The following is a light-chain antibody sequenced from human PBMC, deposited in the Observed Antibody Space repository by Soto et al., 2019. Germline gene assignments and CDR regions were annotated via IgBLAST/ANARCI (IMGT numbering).Light chain of an antibody. CDR3: ASYTRTTTLV. V-gene: IGLV2-14*01. J-gene: IGLJ2*01. CDR2: DVN. Sequence: QSALTQPASVSGSPGQSITISCTGTIRDVGGYNFISWYQHHPGKAPKLVIYDVNNRPSGISYRFSGSKSGNTASLTISGLQAEDEADYYCASYTRTTTLVFGGGTKVTV. CDR1: IRDVGGYNF.